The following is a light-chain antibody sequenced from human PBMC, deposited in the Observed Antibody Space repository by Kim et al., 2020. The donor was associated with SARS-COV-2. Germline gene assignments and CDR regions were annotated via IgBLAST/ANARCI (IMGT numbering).Light chain of an antibody. CDR2: TNK. Sequence: QRVSISCSGSTSNIETNTVNWYQQLPGAAPKLLIHTNKQRPSGVPDRFSGSRFGTSASLTISGLQSEDEADYFCAAWEDSPDGYVVFGGGTKVTVL. CDR3: AAWEDSPDGYVV. V-gene: IGLV1-44*01. J-gene: IGLJ2*01. CDR1: TSNIETNT.